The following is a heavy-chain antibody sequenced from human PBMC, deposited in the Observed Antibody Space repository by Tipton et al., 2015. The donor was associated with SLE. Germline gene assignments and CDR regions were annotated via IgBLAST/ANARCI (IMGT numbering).Heavy chain of an antibody. J-gene: IGHJ5*02. D-gene: IGHD3-3*01. CDR1: GGSFSGYY. CDR3: ARLEDPFGIFGVPKGWFDP. Sequence: TLSLTCAVYGGSFSGYYWSWIRQPPGKGLEWIGCIYYSGSTHYNPSLKSRVTMSVDMSKNQFSLKLTSVTAADTAVYYCARLEDPFGIFGVPKGWFDPWGQGTLVTVSS. CDR2: IYYSGST. V-gene: IGHV4-59*01.